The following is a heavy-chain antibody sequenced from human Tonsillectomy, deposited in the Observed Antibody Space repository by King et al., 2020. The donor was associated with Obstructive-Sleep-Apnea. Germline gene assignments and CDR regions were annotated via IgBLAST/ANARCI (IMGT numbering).Heavy chain of an antibody. Sequence: VQLVESGGGLVQPGGSLRLSCAASGFTFSSSWMSWVRQAPGKGLEWVANIKQDGSEKYYVDSVKGRFTVSRDNAKNSLSLQINSLRAEGTALYYCAGVLWYGDGDWLDVWGQGTTVTVSS. V-gene: IGHV3-7*01. D-gene: IGHD3-10*01. CDR3: AGVLWYGDGDWLDV. J-gene: IGHJ6*02. CDR2: IKQDGSEK. CDR1: GFTFSSSW.